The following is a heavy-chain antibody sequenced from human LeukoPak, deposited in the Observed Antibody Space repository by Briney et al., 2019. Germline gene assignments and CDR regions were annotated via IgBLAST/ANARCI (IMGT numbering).Heavy chain of an antibody. V-gene: IGHV3-21*01. CDR1: GFTFNTYT. CDR2: ISSTSAYI. J-gene: IGHJ4*02. D-gene: IGHD6-19*01. Sequence: PGGSLRLSCAASGFTFNTYTINWVRRAPGKGLEWVSSISSTSAYIKYAISVKGRFTISRDNAKNSLYLQMNSLRAEDTAVYYCARERAVAAIDYWGQGTLVTVSS. CDR3: ARERAVAAIDY.